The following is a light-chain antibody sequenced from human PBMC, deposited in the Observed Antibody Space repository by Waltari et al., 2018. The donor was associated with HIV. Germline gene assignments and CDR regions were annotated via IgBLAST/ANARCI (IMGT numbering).Light chain of an antibody. CDR2: DVN. Sequence: QSALTQPASVSGSPGQSITISCTGASSDVIAYKFVAWYQHRPGKAPKLIIYDVNNRPSGVSNRFSGYKSGNTASLTISGLQAEDEADYFCSSSISTSTLVFGTGTKVTVL. CDR1: SSDVIAYKF. CDR3: SSSISTSTLV. V-gene: IGLV2-14*03. J-gene: IGLJ1*01.